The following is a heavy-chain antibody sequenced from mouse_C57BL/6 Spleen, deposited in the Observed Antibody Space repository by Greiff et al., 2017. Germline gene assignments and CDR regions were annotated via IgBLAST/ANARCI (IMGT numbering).Heavy chain of an antibody. CDR3: TGYCDVGCYAMGY. V-gene: IGHV1-5*01. J-gene: IGHJ4*01. Sequence: VQLQQSGTVLARPGASVKMSCKTSGYTFTSYWMHWVKQRPGQGLEWIGAIYPGNGDTSYNQKFKGKAKLTAVTSASTAYMELSSLTNEDSAVYYCTGYCDVGCYAMGYWGQGTSVTVSS. D-gene: IGHD2-2*01. CDR1: GYTFTSYW. CDR2: IYPGNGDT.